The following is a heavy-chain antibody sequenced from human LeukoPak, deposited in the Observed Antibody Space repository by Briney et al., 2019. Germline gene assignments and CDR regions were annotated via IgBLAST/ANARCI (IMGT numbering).Heavy chain of an antibody. V-gene: IGHV4-34*01. CDR3: ARESTQGSGSYGFDY. D-gene: IGHD3-10*01. CDR2: INHSGST. Sequence: PSETLSLTCAVYGGSFSGYYWSWIRQPPGKGLEWIGEINHSGSTNYNPSLKSRVTISVDTSKNQFSLKLSSVTAADTAVYYCARESTQGSGSYGFDYWGQGTLVTVSS. J-gene: IGHJ4*02. CDR1: GGSFSGYY.